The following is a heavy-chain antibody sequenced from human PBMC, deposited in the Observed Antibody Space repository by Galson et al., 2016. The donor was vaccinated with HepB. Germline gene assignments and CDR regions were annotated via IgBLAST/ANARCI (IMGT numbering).Heavy chain of an antibody. CDR3: ARERGASTWYYFDY. V-gene: IGHV3-33*08. Sequence: SLRLSCAASGFTFSNNAMSWVRQAPGKGLEWVAVIWFDGSNKYYEDSVKGRFTISRDNSKNTLFLQMSSLRAEDTAVYYCARERGASTWYYFDYWGQGALVTVSS. D-gene: IGHD2-2*01. CDR2: IWFDGSNK. J-gene: IGHJ4*02. CDR1: GFTFSNNA.